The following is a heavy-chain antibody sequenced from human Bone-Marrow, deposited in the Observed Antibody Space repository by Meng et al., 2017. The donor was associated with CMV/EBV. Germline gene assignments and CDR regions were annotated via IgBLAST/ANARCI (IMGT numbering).Heavy chain of an antibody. CDR3: ARYVKGLFNPAGLYY. D-gene: IGHD6-13*01. J-gene: IGHJ4*02. V-gene: IGHV1-2*02. CDR1: GYTFTSYY. CDR2: INPNSGGT. Sequence: ASLKVSCMASGYTFTSYYMYWVRQALGQGLEWMGWINPNSGGTHYAQKFQGRVTMTRDTSISTAYMEVSRLRSDDTAVYHRARYVKGLFNPAGLYYWGQGTLVTVSS.